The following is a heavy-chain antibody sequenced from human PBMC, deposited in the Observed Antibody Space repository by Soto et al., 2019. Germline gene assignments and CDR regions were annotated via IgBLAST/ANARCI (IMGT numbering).Heavy chain of an antibody. V-gene: IGHV3-20*04. Sequence: EVQLVESGGGVVRPGGSLRLSCAASGFTFDDYGMSWVRQAPGKGLEWVSGINWNGGSTGYADSVKGRFTISRDNAKNSLYLQMNSLRAEDTALYYCARDGVGYCSSTSCYPYGMDVWGQGTTVTVSS. J-gene: IGHJ6*02. CDR3: ARDGVGYCSSTSCYPYGMDV. CDR1: GFTFDDYG. CDR2: INWNGGST. D-gene: IGHD2-2*01.